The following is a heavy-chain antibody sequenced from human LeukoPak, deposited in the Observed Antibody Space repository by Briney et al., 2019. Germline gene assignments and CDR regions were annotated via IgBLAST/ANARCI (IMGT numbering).Heavy chain of an antibody. Sequence: SETLSLTCTVSGGSISSSSYYWGWIRQPPGKGLEWIGSIYYSGSTYYNPSLKSRVTISVDTSKNQFSLKLSSVTAADTAVYYCARGYSSGWCDYWGQGTLVTVSS. CDR2: IYYSGST. CDR3: ARGYSSGWCDY. V-gene: IGHV4-39*07. J-gene: IGHJ4*02. D-gene: IGHD6-19*01. CDR1: GGSISSSSYY.